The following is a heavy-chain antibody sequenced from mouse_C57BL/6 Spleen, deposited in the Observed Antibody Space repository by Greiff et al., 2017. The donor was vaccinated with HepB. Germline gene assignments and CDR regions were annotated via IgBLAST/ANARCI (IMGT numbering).Heavy chain of an antibody. J-gene: IGHJ2*01. CDR3: ARGSYYSNYGGFDY. CDR1: GFTFSDYG. V-gene: IGHV5-17*01. Sequence: EVMLVASGGGLVKPGGSLKLSCAASGFTFSDYGMHWVRQAPEKGLEWVAYISSGSSTIYYADTVKGRFTISRDNAKNTLFLQMTSLRSEDTAMYYCARGSYYSNYGGFDYWGQGTTLTVSS. D-gene: IGHD2-5*01. CDR2: ISSGSSTI.